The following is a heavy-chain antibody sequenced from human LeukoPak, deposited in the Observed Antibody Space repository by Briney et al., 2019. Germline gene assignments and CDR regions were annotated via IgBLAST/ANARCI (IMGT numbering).Heavy chain of an antibody. J-gene: IGHJ5*02. V-gene: IGHV4-31*03. CDR3: AKGILTGYSISLPWFDP. CDR2: IYYSGST. CDR1: GGSISSGGYY. Sequence: SETLSLTCTVSGGSISSGGYYWSWIRQHPGKGLEWIGYIYYSGSTYYNPSLKSRVTISVDTSKNQFSLKLSSVTAADTAVYYCAKGILTGYSISLPWFDPWGQGTLVTVSS. D-gene: IGHD3-9*01.